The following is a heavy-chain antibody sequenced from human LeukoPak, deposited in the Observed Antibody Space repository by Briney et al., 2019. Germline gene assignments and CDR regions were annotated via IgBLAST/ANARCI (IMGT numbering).Heavy chain of an antibody. V-gene: IGHV1-2*02. CDR3: AYDFWSGPGGLFDY. D-gene: IGHD3-3*01. CDR1: GYTFTGYY. Sequence: ASVKVSCKASGYTFTGYYMHWVRQAPGQGLEWMGWINPNSGGTNYAQKFQGRVTMTRDTSISTAYMELSRLRSDDTAVYYCAYDFWSGPGGLFDYWGRGTLVTVSS. J-gene: IGHJ4*02. CDR2: INPNSGGT.